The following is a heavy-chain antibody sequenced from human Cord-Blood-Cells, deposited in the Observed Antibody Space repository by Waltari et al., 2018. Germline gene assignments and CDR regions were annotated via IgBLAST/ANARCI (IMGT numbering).Heavy chain of an antibody. CDR2: FDPEDGET. Sequence: QVQLVQSGAEVKKPGASVKGSCKVSGYTLTELSLHWVRQAPGKGLEWMGGFDPEDGETIYAQKFQGRVTMTEDTSTDTAYMELSSLRSEDTAVYYCATDILTGDAFDIWGQGTMVTVSS. CDR1: GYTLTELS. D-gene: IGHD3-9*01. V-gene: IGHV1-24*01. J-gene: IGHJ3*02. CDR3: ATDILTGDAFDI.